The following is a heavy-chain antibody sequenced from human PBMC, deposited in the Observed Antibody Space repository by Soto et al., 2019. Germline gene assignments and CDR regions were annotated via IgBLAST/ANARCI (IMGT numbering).Heavy chain of an antibody. CDR2: ISRNGGST. CDR3: ARGGSDYYFDY. CDR1: GFTFSSYA. D-gene: IGHD2-21*02. Sequence: EVQLVESGGGLVQPGGSLRLSCAASGFTFSSYAMHWVRQAPGKGLEYVSTISRNGGSTYYANCVKGRFTICRDNSKYTLYLQMGSLRAEDMAVSYCARGGSDYYFDYWGQGTLVTVSS. V-gene: IGHV3-64*01. J-gene: IGHJ4*02.